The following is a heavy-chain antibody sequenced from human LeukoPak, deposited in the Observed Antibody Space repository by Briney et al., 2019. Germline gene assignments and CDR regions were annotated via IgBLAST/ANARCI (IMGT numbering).Heavy chain of an antibody. Sequence: SETLSLTCTVYGGSFSDFHWSWIRLPPGKGLGWIGEINHSGNTNYNPSLKSRVTISIDTSKNQFSLKLSSVTAADTAVYYCARGVRISQYNWFDPWGQGTLVTVSS. CDR1: GGSFSDFH. CDR3: ARGVRISQYNWFDP. CDR2: INHSGNT. V-gene: IGHV4-34*01. J-gene: IGHJ5*02. D-gene: IGHD3-10*01.